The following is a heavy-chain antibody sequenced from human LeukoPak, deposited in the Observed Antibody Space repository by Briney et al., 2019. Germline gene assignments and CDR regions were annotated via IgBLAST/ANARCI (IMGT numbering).Heavy chain of an antibody. J-gene: IGHJ3*02. CDR2: INHSGST. CDR1: GGSFSGYY. V-gene: IGHV4-34*01. D-gene: IGHD2-2*02. Sequence: SETLSLTCAVYGGSFSGYYWSWIRQPPGKGLEWIGEINHSGSTNYNPSLKGRVTISVDTSKNQFSLKLSSVTAADTAVYYCARGWYCSSTSCYKRSDAFDIWGQGTMVTVSS. CDR3: ARGWYCSSTSCYKRSDAFDI.